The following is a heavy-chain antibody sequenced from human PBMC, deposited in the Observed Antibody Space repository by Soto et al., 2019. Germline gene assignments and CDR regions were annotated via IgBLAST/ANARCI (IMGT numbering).Heavy chain of an antibody. CDR2: ISGSGGST. CDR3: AATLVRWDVTSSGGSRYDY. Sequence: PGGSLRLSCAASGFTFSSYAMSWVRQAPGKGLEWVSAISGSGGSTYYADSVKGRFTISRDNSKNTLYLQMNSLRAADMAVYYRAATLVRWDVTSSGGSRYDYWGQGTLVTVSS. J-gene: IGHJ4*02. V-gene: IGHV3-23*01. D-gene: IGHD2-15*01. CDR1: GFTFSSYA.